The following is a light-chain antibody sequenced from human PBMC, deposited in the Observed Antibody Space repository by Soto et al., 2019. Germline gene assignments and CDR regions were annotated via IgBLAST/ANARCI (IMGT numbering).Light chain of an antibody. CDR1: NSNIGNNY. V-gene: IGLV1-51*01. J-gene: IGLJ2*01. CDR3: GTWDSSLSAVV. Sequence: QSVLTQPPSVSAAPGQTVTISCFGSNSNIGNNYVSWYQQFPGTAPKLLIYDNNKRPSGIPDRFSGSKSGTSATLGITGLQTGDEADYYCGTWDSSLSAVVFGGGTKVTVL. CDR2: DNN.